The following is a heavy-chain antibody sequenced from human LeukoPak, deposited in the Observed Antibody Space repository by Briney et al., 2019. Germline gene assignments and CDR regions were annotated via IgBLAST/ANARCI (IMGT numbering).Heavy chain of an antibody. D-gene: IGHD6-19*01. CDR2: ISSDARRT. CDR3: AKGGLGAVDYFDP. Sequence: QPGGSLRLSCAASGFTFNIYAMSWVRQAPGKGLEWVSSISSDARRTYYAESVKGRFTISRDNSKNTVYLQMNGLRAGDTAVYSCAKGGLGAVDYFDPWGQGTLVTVSS. CDR1: GFTFNIYA. J-gene: IGHJ5*02. V-gene: IGHV3-23*01.